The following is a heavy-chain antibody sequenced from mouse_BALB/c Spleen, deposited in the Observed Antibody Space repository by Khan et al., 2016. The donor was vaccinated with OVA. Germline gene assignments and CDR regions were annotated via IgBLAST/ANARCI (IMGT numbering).Heavy chain of an antibody. V-gene: IGHV5-9-3*01. J-gene: IGHJ3*01. CDR2: ISSDGGYT. D-gene: IGHD2-1*01. CDR3: SRSPYGNFAY. CDR1: GFTFSTYA. Sequence: EVELVESGGGLVKPGGSLKLSCAASGFTFSTYAMSWVRQIPEKRLEWVATISSDGGYTNYPDSVKGRVTITRDNARNTRYMEMSGLRSDDTAMYSCSRSPYGNFAYWGQGTLVTVSA.